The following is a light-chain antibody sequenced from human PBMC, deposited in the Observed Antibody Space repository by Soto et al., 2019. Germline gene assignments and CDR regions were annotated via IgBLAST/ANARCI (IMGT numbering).Light chain of an antibody. Sequence: QLVLTQSPSASASLGAPVKLTCTLSSGHIGYAPAWHQQQPEKGPRLLIKLNSDGSHAKGDGIPDRSSGSSSGTERDLIISNLQSEDEADYYCQTWGTGIGWVFGGGTKLTVL. CDR2: LNSDGSH. J-gene: IGLJ3*02. V-gene: IGLV4-69*01. CDR3: QTWGTGIGWV. CDR1: SGHIGYA.